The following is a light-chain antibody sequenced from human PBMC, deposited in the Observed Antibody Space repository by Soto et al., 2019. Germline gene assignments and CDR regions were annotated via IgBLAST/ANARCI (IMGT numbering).Light chain of an antibody. CDR3: QQYGSSGA. CDR2: DAS. J-gene: IGKJ1*01. CDR1: QSVSSY. V-gene: IGKV3-11*01. Sequence: EIVLTQSPATRSWSPGERATLSCRASQSVSSYLAWYQQKPGQAPRLLIYDASNRATGIPARFSGSASRTDFTLTISSLAPEDFAVYYCQQYGSSGAFGQGTKVDIK.